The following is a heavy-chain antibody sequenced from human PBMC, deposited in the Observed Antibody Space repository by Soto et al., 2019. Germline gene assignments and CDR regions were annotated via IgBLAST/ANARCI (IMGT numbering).Heavy chain of an antibody. J-gene: IGHJ6*02. V-gene: IGHV1-46*01. CDR1: GYTFTRYY. Sequence: QVQLVQAGAEVKKPGASVKVSCKASGYTFTRYYMHWVRLAPGQGLEWMGIINPDGGGTSYAQQFQGRVIMTRDTSTSTVYMEMSSLRSEDTAVYYCAVGGNFLCMDVWGQGTTVTVSS. CDR3: AVGGNFLCMDV. CDR2: INPDGGGT. D-gene: IGHD4-4*01.